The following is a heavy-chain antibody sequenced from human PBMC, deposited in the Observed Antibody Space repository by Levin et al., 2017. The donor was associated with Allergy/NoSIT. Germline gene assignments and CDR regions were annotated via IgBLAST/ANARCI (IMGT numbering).Heavy chain of an antibody. Sequence: KISCKASGGTFSSYAISWVRQAPGQGLEWMGGIIPIFGTANYAQKFQGRVTITADKSTSTAYMELSSLRSEDTAVYYCARSAYYDSSGTLDYWGQGTLVTVSS. CDR1: GGTFSSYA. CDR2: IIPIFGTA. J-gene: IGHJ4*02. D-gene: IGHD3-22*01. CDR3: ARSAYYDSSGTLDY. V-gene: IGHV1-69*06.